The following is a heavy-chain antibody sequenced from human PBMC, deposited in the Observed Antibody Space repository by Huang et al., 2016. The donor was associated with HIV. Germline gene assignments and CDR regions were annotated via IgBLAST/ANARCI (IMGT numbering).Heavy chain of an antibody. D-gene: IGHD3-10*01. CDR3: ARITKSSYYYGSGSYDWFDP. CDR2: IDCDDDK. Sequence: QVTLRESGPALVKPTQTLTLTCTFSGFSLSTSGMCVSWIRQPPGKALEWLALIDCDDDKYYSTSLKTRLTISKDTSKNQVVLTMTNMDPVDTATYYCARITKSSYYYGSGSYDWFDPWGQGTLVTVSS. CDR1: GFSLSTSGMC. V-gene: IGHV2-70*01. J-gene: IGHJ5*02.